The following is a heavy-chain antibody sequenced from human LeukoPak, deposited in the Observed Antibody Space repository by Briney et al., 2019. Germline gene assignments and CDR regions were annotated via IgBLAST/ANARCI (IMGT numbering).Heavy chain of an antibody. CDR1: GGTSSSYT. CDR2: IIPILGIA. D-gene: IGHD2-2*01. Sequence: SVKVSCKASGGTSSSYTISWVRRAPGQGHEWMGRIIPILGIANYAQKFQGRVTITADKSTSTAYMELSSLRSEDTAVYYCARDSRYCSSTSCTRDDYWGQGTLVTVSS. CDR3: ARDSRYCSSTSCTRDDY. J-gene: IGHJ4*02. V-gene: IGHV1-69*04.